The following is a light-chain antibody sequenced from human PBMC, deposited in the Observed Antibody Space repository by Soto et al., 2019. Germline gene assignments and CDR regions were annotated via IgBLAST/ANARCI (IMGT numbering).Light chain of an antibody. CDR1: QSVGSN. CDR2: GAS. CDR3: QQYIQWPRT. J-gene: IGKJ1*01. Sequence: EIVMTQSPATLSVSTGERATLSCRASQSVGSNLAWYQQKLGQSPRLLIYGASTRATSIPARFSGSGSGTEFTLTISSLQSEDFAVYYCQQYIQWPRTFGQGTKVEI. V-gene: IGKV3-15*01.